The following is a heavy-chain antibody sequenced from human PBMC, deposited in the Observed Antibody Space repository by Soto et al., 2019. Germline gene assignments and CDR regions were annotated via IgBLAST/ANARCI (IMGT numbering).Heavy chain of an antibody. Sequence: GGSLRLSCAASGFTFSSYGMHWVRQAPGKGLEWVAVISYDGSNKYYADSVKGRFTISRDNSKNTLYLQMNSLRAEDTAVYYCAKGPYSSSSIFLDSRGQGTLVTVSS. CDR1: GFTFSSYG. CDR2: ISYDGSNK. J-gene: IGHJ5*01. CDR3: AKGPYSSSSIFLDS. V-gene: IGHV3-30*18. D-gene: IGHD6-6*01.